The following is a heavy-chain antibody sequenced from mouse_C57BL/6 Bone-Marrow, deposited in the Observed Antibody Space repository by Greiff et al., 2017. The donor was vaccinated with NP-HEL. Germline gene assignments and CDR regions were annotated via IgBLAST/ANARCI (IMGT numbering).Heavy chain of an antibody. CDR2: IYPENGDT. D-gene: IGHD2-13*01. Sequence: EVQLQQSGAELVRPGASVKLSCTASGFNIKDDYMHWVKQRPEQGLEWIGRIYPENGDTEYASKFQGKATITADTSTNTAYLQLSSLTSEDTAVYYCTTCDSPMDYWGQGTSVTVSS. CDR3: TTCDSPMDY. V-gene: IGHV14-4*01. J-gene: IGHJ4*01. CDR1: GFNIKDDY.